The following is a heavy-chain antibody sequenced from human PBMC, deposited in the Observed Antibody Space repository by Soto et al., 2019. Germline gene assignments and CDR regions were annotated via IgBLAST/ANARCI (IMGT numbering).Heavy chain of an antibody. D-gene: IGHD4-17*01. V-gene: IGHV4-30-4*01. CDR1: GGSINSGDYY. J-gene: IGHJ4*02. CDR3: ARASVSGDYYYYFDF. CDR2: IYYSGST. Sequence: SETLSLTCSVSGGSINSGDYYWSWLRQPPGKGLELLGYIYYSGSTYSNPSLKSRLTISVDTTKQQFSLMLTSVTADDTAVYFCARASVSGDYYYYFDFWGQGSLVTVSS.